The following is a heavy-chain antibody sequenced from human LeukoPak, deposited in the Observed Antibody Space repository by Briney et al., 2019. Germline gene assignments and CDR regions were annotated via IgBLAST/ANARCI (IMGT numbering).Heavy chain of an antibody. CDR2: IYTSGST. CDR1: GGSTSSGSYY. CDR3: ARDHGYSYGYSLNGHFDY. D-gene: IGHD5-18*01. V-gene: IGHV4-61*02. Sequence: TSETLSLTCTVSGGSTSSGSYYWSWIRQPAGKGLEWIGRIYTSGSTNYNPSLKSRVTISVDTSKNQFSLKLSSVTAADTAVYYCARDHGYSYGYSLNGHFDYWGQGTLVTVSS. J-gene: IGHJ4*02.